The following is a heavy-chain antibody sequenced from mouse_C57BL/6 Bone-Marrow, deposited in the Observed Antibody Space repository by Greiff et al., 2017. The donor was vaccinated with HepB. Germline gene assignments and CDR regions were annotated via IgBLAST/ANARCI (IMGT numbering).Heavy chain of an antibody. CDR2: IHPNSGST. CDR3: ARECIYYGYDGFAY. Sequence: QVQLKQPGAELVKPGASVKLSCKASGYTFTSYWMHWVKQRPGQGLEWIGMIHPNSGSTNYNEKFKSKATLTVDKSSSTAYMQLSSLTSEDSAVYYCARECIYYGYDGFAYWGQGTLVTVSA. V-gene: IGHV1-64*01. J-gene: IGHJ3*01. CDR1: GYTFTSYW. D-gene: IGHD2-2*01.